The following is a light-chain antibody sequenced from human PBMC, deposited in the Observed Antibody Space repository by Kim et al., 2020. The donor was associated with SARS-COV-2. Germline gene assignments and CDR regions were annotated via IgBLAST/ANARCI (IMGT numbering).Light chain of an antibody. V-gene: IGLV2-14*03. CDR3: SSYTTSSTLV. CDR1: SSDVGGDIY. Sequence: QSALTQPASVSGSPGQSVTISCSGTSSDVGGDIYVSWYQQHPGKAPKLIIYTVSDRPSGVSDRFSGSKSGNTASLTISGLQTEDEADYYCSSYTTSSTLVFGGGTRLTVL. J-gene: IGLJ3*02. CDR2: TVS.